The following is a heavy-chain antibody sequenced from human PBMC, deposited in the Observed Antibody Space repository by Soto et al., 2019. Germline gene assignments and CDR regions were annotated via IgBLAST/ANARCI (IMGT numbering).Heavy chain of an antibody. V-gene: IGHV4-59*01. J-gene: IGHJ5*02. CDR2: IDHSGSH. CDR3: ARGDFGSCSSTTCLNWCDP. D-gene: IGHD2-2*01. CDR1: CASITSYY. Sequence: QVLLQESGPGLVKPSETLSLTCSVSCASITSYYWSWIRQPPGKGLEWIGYIDHSGSHSYNPSLKSRVTITVDTSKNQLSLRLVSVPAADTALYFCARGDFGSCSSTTCLNWCDPWGQGTLVTFSS.